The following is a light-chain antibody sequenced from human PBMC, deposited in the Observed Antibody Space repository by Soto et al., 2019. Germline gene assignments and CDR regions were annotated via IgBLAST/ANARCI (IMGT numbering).Light chain of an antibody. CDR1: SSDVGGYNF. CDR3: SSYAGSSVPVA. CDR2: DVT. J-gene: IGLJ2*01. Sequence: QSALTQPPSASGSPGQSVTISCTGASSDVGGYNFVSWYQQHPGKAPKLMIYDVTKRPSGVPDRFSSSKSGNTASLTVSGLQAVDEADYYCSSYAGSSVPVAFGGGTKLTVL. V-gene: IGLV2-8*01.